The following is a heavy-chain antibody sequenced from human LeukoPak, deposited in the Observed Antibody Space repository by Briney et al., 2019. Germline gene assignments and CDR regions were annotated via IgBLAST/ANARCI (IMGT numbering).Heavy chain of an antibody. CDR2: ISGSGGST. V-gene: IGHV3-23*01. CDR3: AKDRAVAGLYYYYYGMDV. Sequence: GGSLRLSCAASGFTFSSYAMSWARQAPGKGLEWVSAISGSGGSTYYADSVKGRFTISRDNSKNTLYMQMNSLRAEDTAVYYCAKDRAVAGLYYYYYGMDVWGQGTTVTVSS. J-gene: IGHJ6*02. CDR1: GFTFSSYA. D-gene: IGHD6-19*01.